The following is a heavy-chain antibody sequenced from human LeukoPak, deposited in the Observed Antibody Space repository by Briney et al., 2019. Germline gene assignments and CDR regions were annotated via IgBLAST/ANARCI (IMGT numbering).Heavy chain of an antibody. CDR1: GYSISSGYY. CDR2: IYHSGTT. J-gene: IGHJ4*02. Sequence: PSETLSLTCAVSGYSISSGYYWGWIRPPPGKGLEWIGSIYHSGTTYYNPSLKSRVTILVDTSKNQFSLQLSSVTAADTAVYYCARHTASGYYDSSGYYPLPFDYWGQGTLVTVSS. D-gene: IGHD3-22*01. CDR3: ARHTASGYYDSSGYYPLPFDY. V-gene: IGHV4-38-2*01.